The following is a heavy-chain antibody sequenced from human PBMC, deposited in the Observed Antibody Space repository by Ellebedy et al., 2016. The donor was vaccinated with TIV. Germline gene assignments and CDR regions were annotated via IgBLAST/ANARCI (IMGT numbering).Heavy chain of an antibody. Sequence: GGSLRLSCAASGFIFSDYYTSWIRQAPGKGLEWLSYISSSGTALYYADSVKGRFTISRDNAKNSLYLQMSSLRADDTAVYFCARDTRFIDHQHNWYDPWGQGTLVTVSS. CDR2: ISSSGTAL. CDR1: GFIFSDYY. CDR3: ARDTRFIDHQHNWYDP. V-gene: IGHV3-11*01. J-gene: IGHJ5*02. D-gene: IGHD1-26*01.